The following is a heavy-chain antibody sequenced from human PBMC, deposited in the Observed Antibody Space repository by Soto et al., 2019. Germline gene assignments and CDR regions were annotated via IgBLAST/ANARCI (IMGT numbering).Heavy chain of an antibody. D-gene: IGHD6-19*01. V-gene: IGHV1-2*02. CDR3: ASAAVTGTAGLDF. CDR2: INPNSGGT. J-gene: IGHJ4*02. CDR1: GYTFTGYY. Sequence: GASVKVSCKASGYTFTGYYMHWVRQAPGQGLEWMGWINPNSGGTKYAEKFQGRVTMTRDTSISTAYVEPSRLTSDDTAVYYCASAAVTGTAGLDFWGQGTLVTVSS.